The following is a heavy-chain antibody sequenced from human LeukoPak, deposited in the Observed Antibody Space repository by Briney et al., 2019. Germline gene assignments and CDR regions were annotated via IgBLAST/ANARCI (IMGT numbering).Heavy chain of an antibody. V-gene: IGHV1-2*02. J-gene: IGHJ4*02. CDR1: GCTFTSYD. CDR3: ARENLGPLTSIYGGIPDY. CDR2: INPNSGDT. D-gene: IGHD4-23*01. Sequence: ASVKVSCKASGCTFTSYDINWVRQATGQGLEWMGWINPNSGDTNYAQNFQGRVTMTRDTSISTAYMELSSLRSDDTAIYYCARENLGPLTSIYGGIPDYWGQGTLVTVSS.